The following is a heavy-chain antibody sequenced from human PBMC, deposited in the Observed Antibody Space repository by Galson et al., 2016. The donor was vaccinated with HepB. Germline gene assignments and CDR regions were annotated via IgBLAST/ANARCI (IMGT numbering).Heavy chain of an antibody. D-gene: IGHD2-15*01. CDR3: ARRRVVFALGWFDP. V-gene: IGHV4-31*03. Sequence: TLSLTCTVSGGSISNGGYYWSWIRQHPGKGLEWIGYIYYSGSTYCNPSLKSRVTISVDTSKNQFSLKLTSVTAADTAVYFCARRRVVFALGWFDPWGQGTLVTVSS. CDR2: IYYSGST. J-gene: IGHJ5*02. CDR1: GGSISNGGYY.